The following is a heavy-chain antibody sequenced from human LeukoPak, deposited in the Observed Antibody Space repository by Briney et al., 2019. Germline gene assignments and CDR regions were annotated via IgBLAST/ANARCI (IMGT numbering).Heavy chain of an antibody. CDR1: GGSFSGYY. CDR2: INHSGST. V-gene: IGHV4-34*01. CDR3: ARASYYDFWSGYLPRPNWFDP. Sequence: SETLSLTCAVYGGSFSGYYWSWIRQPPGKGLEWIGEINHSGSTNYNPSLKSRVTISVDTSKNQSSLKLSSVTAADTAVYYCARASYYDFWSGYLPRPNWFDPWGQGTLVTVSS. J-gene: IGHJ5*02. D-gene: IGHD3-3*01.